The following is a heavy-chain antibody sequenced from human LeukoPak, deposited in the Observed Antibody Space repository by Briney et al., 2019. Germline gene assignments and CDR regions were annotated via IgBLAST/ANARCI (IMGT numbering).Heavy chain of an antibody. Sequence: PSETLSLTCAVYGGSFSGYYWSWIRQPPGKGLEWIGEINHSGSTNYNPSLKSRVTISVDTSKNQFSLELSSVTAADTAVYYCARAYCSSTSCPGYFDYWGQGTLVTVSS. CDR1: GGSFSGYY. J-gene: IGHJ4*02. CDR3: ARAYCSSTSCPGYFDY. CDR2: INHSGST. V-gene: IGHV4-34*01. D-gene: IGHD2-2*01.